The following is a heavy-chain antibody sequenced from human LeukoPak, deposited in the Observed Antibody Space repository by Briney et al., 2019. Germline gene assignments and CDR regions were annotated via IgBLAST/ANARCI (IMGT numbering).Heavy chain of an antibody. CDR3: AKEFRCGMDV. CDR1: GFTFSSYG. V-gene: IGHV3-30*18. J-gene: IGHJ6*02. CDR2: ISYDGSNK. Sequence: GRSLRLSCAASGFTFSSYGMHWVRQAPGKGLEWVAVISYDGSNKYYADSVKGRFTISRDNSKNTPYLQMNSLRAEDTAVYYCAKEFRCGMDVWGQGTTVTVSS.